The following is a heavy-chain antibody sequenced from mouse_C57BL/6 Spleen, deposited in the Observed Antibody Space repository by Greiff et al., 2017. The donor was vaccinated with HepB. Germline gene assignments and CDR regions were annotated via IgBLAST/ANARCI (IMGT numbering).Heavy chain of an antibody. Sequence: QVQLKESGAELVKPGASVKISCKASGYAFSSYWMNWVKQRPGKGLEWIGQIYPGDGDTNYNGKFKGKATLTADKSSSTAYMQLSSLTSEDSAVYFCARSNYYGSVPYFDYWGQGTTLTVSS. D-gene: IGHD1-1*01. CDR1: GYAFSSYW. J-gene: IGHJ2*01. V-gene: IGHV1-80*01. CDR2: IYPGDGDT. CDR3: ARSNYYGSVPYFDY.